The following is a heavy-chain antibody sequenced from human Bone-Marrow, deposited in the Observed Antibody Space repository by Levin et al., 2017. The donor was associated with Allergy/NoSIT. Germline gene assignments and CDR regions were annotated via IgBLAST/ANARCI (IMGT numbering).Heavy chain of an antibody. D-gene: IGHD6-19*01. V-gene: IGHV4-34*01. J-gene: IGHJ4*02. Sequence: SETLSLTCAVYGGSFSGYYWSWIRQPPGKGLEWIGEINHSGSTNYNPSLKSRVTISVDTSKNQFSLKLSSVTAADTAVYYCARGAAVAGLDYWGQGTLVTVSS. CDR1: GGSFSGYY. CDR3: ARGAAVAGLDY. CDR2: INHSGST.